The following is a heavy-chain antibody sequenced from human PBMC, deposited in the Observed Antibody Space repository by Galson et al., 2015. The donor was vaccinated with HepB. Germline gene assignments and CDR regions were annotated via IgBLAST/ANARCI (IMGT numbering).Heavy chain of an antibody. CDR3: ARVGYSSSGWAGGFDY. CDR2: MWYDGSNK. V-gene: IGHV3-33*01. D-gene: IGHD6-13*01. J-gene: IGHJ4*02. CDR1: GFTFSSYG. Sequence: SLRLSCAASGFTFSSYGMHWVRQAPGKGLEWVAVMWYDGSNKYYADSVKGRFTISRDNSKNTLYLQMNSLSAEDTAVYYCARVGYSSSGWAGGFDYWGQGTLVTVSS.